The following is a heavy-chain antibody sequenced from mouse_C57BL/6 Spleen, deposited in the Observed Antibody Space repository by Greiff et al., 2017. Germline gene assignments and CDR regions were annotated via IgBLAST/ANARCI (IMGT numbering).Heavy chain of an antibody. V-gene: IGHV1-82*01. CDR2: IYPGGGDT. J-gene: IGHJ2*01. D-gene: IGHD1-1*01. CDR1: GYAFSSSW. Sequence: VQLQQSGPELVKPGASVKISCKASGYAFSSSWMNWVKQRPGQGLEWIGRIYPGGGDTYYNGKFKGKATLTADKSSSTAYMQLSSLTSEDSAVFFGTRYYYGRSYFDYWGQGTTLTVSS. CDR3: TRYYYGRSYFDY.